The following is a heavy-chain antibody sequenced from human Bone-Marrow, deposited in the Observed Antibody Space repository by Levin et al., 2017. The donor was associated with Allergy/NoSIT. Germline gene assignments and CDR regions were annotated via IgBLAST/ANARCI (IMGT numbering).Heavy chain of an antibody. Sequence: GGSLRLSCAAFGFTVSNNYMSWVRQAPGKGLEWVSLIHGGGKTYYADSLKGRFDISRDSSKNTVFLQMYSLRPDDTAVYYCARGSQWLVRDFDYWGQGTLVTVSS. J-gene: IGHJ4*02. CDR2: IHGGGKT. CDR1: GFTVSNNY. D-gene: IGHD6-19*01. CDR3: ARGSQWLVRDFDY. V-gene: IGHV3-66*01.